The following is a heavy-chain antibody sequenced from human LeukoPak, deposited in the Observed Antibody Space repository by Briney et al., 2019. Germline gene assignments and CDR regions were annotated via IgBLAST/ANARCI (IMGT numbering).Heavy chain of an antibody. D-gene: IGHD6-19*01. CDR3: ARGSSGWYRGEDY. CDR2: ISSSGSTI. Sequence: GGSLRLSCAASGFTFSSYEMNWVRQAPGKGLEWVSYISSSGSTIYYADSVKGRFTISRDNAKNSLYLQMNSLRAEDTAVYYCARGSSGWYRGEDYWGQGTLVTVSS. J-gene: IGHJ4*02. V-gene: IGHV3-48*03. CDR1: GFTFSSYE.